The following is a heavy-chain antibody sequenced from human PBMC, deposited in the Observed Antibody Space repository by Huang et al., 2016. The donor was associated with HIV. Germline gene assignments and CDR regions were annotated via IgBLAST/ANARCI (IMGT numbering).Heavy chain of an antibody. CDR1: GGSFSGYY. CDR2: INHSEST. J-gene: IGHJ3*02. Sequence: QVQLQQWGAGLLKPSETLSLTFAVYGGSFSGYYWSWIRQSPGKGLEWIGEINHSESTNYNPSLKSRLTISVDTSKNQFSLKLSSVTAADTAVYYCARERMMSWLDDHDAFDIWGQGTMVTVSS. CDR3: ARERMMSWLDDHDAFDI. D-gene: IGHD1-1*01. V-gene: IGHV4-34*01.